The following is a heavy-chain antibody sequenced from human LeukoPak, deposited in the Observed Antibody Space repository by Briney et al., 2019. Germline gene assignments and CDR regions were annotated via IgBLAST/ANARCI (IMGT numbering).Heavy chain of an antibody. V-gene: IGHV1-69*05. CDR2: IIPIFGTA. CDR3: AITMIVVVITTYDAFDI. J-gene: IGHJ3*02. CDR1: GGTFSSYA. Sequence: GASVKVSCKASGGTFSSYAISWVRQAPGQGLEWMGGIIPIFGTANYAQKFQGRVTMTRNTSISTAYMELSSLRSEDTAVYYCAITMIVVVITTYDAFDIWGQGTMVTVSS. D-gene: IGHD3-22*01.